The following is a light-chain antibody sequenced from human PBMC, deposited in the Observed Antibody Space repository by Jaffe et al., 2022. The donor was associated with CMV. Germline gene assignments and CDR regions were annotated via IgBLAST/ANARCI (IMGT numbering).Light chain of an antibody. Sequence: DIQMTQSPPSLSASVGDRITITCRASQTISTYLNWYQQKPGKAPNLLIYAASSLRSGVPSRFSGSGSGTHFTLTISSLQPEDFATYYCQQSYNAPFTFGPGTKVDIK. CDR2: AAS. CDR1: QTISTY. J-gene: IGKJ3*01. V-gene: IGKV1-39*01. CDR3: QQSYNAPFT.